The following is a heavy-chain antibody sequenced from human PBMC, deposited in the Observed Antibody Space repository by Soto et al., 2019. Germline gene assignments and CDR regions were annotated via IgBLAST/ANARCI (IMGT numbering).Heavy chain of an antibody. CDR2: ISYDGRHK. CDR1: EFMFTNFA. Sequence: LRLSCAASEFMFTNFAMNWVRQAPGKGLEWVALISYDGRHKNYADSVKGRITISRDNSKNILYLQMSALRAEDTAIYYCVRSKRRHCGNDCYMFDLWGQGTLVTVSS. D-gene: IGHD2-21*02. V-gene: IGHV3-30*04. J-gene: IGHJ5*02. CDR3: VRSKRRHCGNDCYMFDL.